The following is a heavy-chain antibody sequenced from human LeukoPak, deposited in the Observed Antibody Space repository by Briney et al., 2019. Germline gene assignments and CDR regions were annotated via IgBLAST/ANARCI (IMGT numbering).Heavy chain of an antibody. CDR1: GVTLSGYD. Sequence: GGSLRLSCAASGVTLSGYDMNWGRQGPGRGEECVPTISSSIIYKHYTDPVNGRFTISRDNAQNQLYLQLNSLSAEDTAVYFCARGTLAAWGWWGQGTLVTVSS. J-gene: IGHJ4*02. V-gene: IGHV3-21*04. CDR2: ISSSIIYK. CDR3: ARGTLAAWGW. D-gene: IGHD6-25*01.